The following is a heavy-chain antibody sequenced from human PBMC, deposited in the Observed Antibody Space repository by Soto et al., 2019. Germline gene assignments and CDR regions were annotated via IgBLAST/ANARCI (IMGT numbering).Heavy chain of an antibody. CDR1: GFTFSDYY. Sequence: SLRLSCAASGFTFSDYYMSWIRQAPGKGLEWASYISSSSSYTNYADSVKGRFTISRDNAKNSLYLQMNSLRAEDTAVYYCARVVHYYGSGSYYGPYFDYWGQGTLVTVSS. J-gene: IGHJ4*02. V-gene: IGHV3-11*05. D-gene: IGHD3-10*01. CDR2: ISSSSSYT. CDR3: ARVVHYYGSGSYYGPYFDY.